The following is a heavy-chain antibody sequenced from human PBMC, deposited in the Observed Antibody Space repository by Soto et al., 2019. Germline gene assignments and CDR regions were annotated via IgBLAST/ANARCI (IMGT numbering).Heavy chain of an antibody. Sequence: ASVKVSCKASGYTFTSYDINWVRQATGQGLEWMGWMNPNSGNTGYAQKFQGRVTMTRNTSISTAYMELSSLRSEDTAVYYCARLKNYDILTGYYSEVYYYMDVWGKGTTVTVSS. J-gene: IGHJ6*03. CDR1: GYTFTSYD. CDR2: MNPNSGNT. V-gene: IGHV1-8*01. D-gene: IGHD3-9*01. CDR3: ARLKNYDILTGYYSEVYYYMDV.